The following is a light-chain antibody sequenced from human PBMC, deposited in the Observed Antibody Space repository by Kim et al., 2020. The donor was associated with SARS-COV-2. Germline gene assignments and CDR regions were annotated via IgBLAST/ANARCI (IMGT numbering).Light chain of an antibody. J-gene: IGLJ2*01. V-gene: IGLV3-19*01. CDR1: SLRSYY. CDR3: NSRDSSGNHVV. Sequence: AFGQTVRITGQGDSLRSYYASWYQQKPGQAPVLVIYGKNNRPSGIPDRFSGSSSGNTASLTITGAQAEDEADYYCNSRDSSGNHVVFGGGTQLTVL. CDR2: GKN.